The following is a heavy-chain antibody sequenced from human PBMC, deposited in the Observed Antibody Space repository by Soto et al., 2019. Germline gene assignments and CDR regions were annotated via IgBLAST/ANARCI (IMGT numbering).Heavy chain of an antibody. CDR1: GGTFNSYT. CDR2: TIPILGIA. V-gene: IGHV1-69*02. D-gene: IGHD6-6*01. J-gene: IGHJ6*03. CDR3: ATVRRSSSGYHYMDV. Sequence: ASVKVSCKASGGTFNSYTISWARQAPGQGLEWMGRTIPILGIANYAQKFQGRVTITADKSTSTAYMELSSLRSEDTAVYYCATVRRSSSGYHYMDVWGKGTTDPVSS.